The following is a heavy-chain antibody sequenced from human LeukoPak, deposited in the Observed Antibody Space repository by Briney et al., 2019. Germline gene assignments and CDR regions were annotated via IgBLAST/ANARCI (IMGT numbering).Heavy chain of an antibody. J-gene: IGHJ3*02. D-gene: IGHD6-13*01. CDR2: IYSGGST. V-gene: IGHV3-66*01. Sequence: PGGSLRLSCAASGFTVSSNYMSWVRQAPGKGLEWVSVIYSGGSTYYADSVKGRFTISRDNSKNTLYLQMNSLRAGDTAVYYCARDSPSQQAFDIWGQGTMVTVSS. CDR3: ARDSPSQQAFDI. CDR1: GFTVSSNY.